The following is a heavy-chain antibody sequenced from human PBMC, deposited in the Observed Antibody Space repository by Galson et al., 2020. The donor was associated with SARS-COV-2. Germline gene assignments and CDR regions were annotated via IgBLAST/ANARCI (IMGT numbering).Heavy chain of an antibody. CDR2: IYNNGAT. CDR1: GASISSRGYY. D-gene: IGHD3-22*01. V-gene: IGHV4-31*03. Sequence: SETLSLTCSVSGASISSRGYYWSWIRQLPGKGLQWVGYIYNNGATHYNPSLKSRITISLDNSENQFSLRMTSVTAADTARYYCARGFVIVPEFWDAFCIWGLGTMVTVSS. CDR3: ARGFVIVPEFWDAFCI. J-gene: IGHJ3*02.